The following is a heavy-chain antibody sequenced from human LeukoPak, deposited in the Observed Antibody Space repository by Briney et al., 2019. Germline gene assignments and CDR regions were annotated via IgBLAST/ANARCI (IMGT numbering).Heavy chain of an antibody. V-gene: IGHV3-33*01. J-gene: IGHJ4*02. Sequence: GGSLRLSCAASGFTFSSYGMRWVRQAPGKGLEWVAVIWYDGSNKYYADSVKGRFTISRDNSKNTLYLQMNSLRAEDTAVYYCARGDSSSWSPFDYWGQGTLVTVSS. CDR1: GFTFSSYG. CDR3: ARGDSSSWSPFDY. CDR2: IWYDGSNK. D-gene: IGHD6-13*01.